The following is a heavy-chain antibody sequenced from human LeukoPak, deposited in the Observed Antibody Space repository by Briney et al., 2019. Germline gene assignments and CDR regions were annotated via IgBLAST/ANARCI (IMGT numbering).Heavy chain of an antibody. V-gene: IGHV4-39*01. Sequence: SETLSLICTVPGRSISSTSYYWAWIGQPPGKGLDCHGSIYYSGSTYYNPSLKSRVTISVDTSKNQFSLKLTSVTAADTAVYYCARRRLGWYSVDYWGQGTLITVSS. D-gene: IGHD6-19*01. CDR1: GRSISSTSYY. CDR3: ARRRLGWYSVDY. CDR2: IYYSGST. J-gene: IGHJ4*02.